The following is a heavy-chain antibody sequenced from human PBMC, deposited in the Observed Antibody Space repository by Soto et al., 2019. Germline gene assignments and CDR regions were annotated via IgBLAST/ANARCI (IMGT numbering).Heavy chain of an antibody. CDR1: GYTFTSYG. Sequence: ASVKVSCKASGYTFTSYGISWVRQAPGQGLEWMGWISAYNGNTNYAQKLQGRVTMTTDISTSTAYMELRSLRSDDTAVYYCARDSRITMVRGSRAPIDYWGQGTLVTVSS. CDR2: ISAYNGNT. D-gene: IGHD3-10*01. J-gene: IGHJ4*02. V-gene: IGHV1-18*01. CDR3: ARDSRITMVRGSRAPIDY.